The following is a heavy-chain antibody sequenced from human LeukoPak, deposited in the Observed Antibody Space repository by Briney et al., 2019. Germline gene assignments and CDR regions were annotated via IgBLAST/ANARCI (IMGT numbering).Heavy chain of an antibody. J-gene: IGHJ6*02. Sequence: ASVKVSCKASGYTFTSYGISWVRQAPGQGLEWMGWISAYNGNTNYAQKLQGRVTMTTDTSTSTASMELRSLRSDDTAVYYCARTTGDPDDFWSGYYGVGMDVWGQGTTVTVSS. CDR1: GYTFTSYG. D-gene: IGHD3-3*01. CDR2: ISAYNGNT. CDR3: ARTTGDPDDFWSGYYGVGMDV. V-gene: IGHV1-18*01.